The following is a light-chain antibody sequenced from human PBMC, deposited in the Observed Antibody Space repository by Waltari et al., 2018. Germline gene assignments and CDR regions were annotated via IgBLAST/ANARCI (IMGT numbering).Light chain of an antibody. V-gene: IGKV4-1*01. J-gene: IGKJ1*01. Sequence: DIVMTQSPDSLAVSLGERATINCKSSQSVLYSSNNKNYLAWYQQKPGQPPMLLIYWASTRESGVPDRFSGSGSGTDFTLTISSLQAEDVAVYYCQQYLSTPPTFGQGTKVEIK. CDR2: WAS. CDR3: QQYLSTPPT. CDR1: QSVLYSSNNKNY.